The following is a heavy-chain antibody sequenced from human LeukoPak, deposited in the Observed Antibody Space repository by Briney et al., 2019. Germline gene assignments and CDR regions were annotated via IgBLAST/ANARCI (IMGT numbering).Heavy chain of an antibody. CDR1: GFTITSYT. CDR3: ARGSGYYYEY. Sequence: GGSLRLSCAAPGFTITSYTMRWVRQAPGKGLEWVSTIGTYGTPFCSNSVKGRFTISRDSPKNTLYLQMDSLRDDDTAVYYCARGSGYYYEYWAQGTLVTVSS. J-gene: IGHJ4*02. CDR2: IGTYGTP. V-gene: IGHV3-23*01. D-gene: IGHD1-14*01.